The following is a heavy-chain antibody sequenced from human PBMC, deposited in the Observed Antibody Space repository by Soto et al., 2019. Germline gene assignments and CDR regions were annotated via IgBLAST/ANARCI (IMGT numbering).Heavy chain of an antibody. V-gene: IGHV3-7*01. CDR3: SSWGFIVATNWYFDL. CDR2: ITQDGSEK. CDR1: GFSLSSYW. Sequence: EVQLVESGGGLVLPGGSLRLSCAASGFSLSSYWMSWVRQAPGKGLEWVANITQDGSEKYYVDSVKGRFTISRDNAKNSLYLQMNSLRAEDTAVYYCSSWGFIVATNWYFDLWGRGTLVTVSS. D-gene: IGHD5-12*01. J-gene: IGHJ2*01.